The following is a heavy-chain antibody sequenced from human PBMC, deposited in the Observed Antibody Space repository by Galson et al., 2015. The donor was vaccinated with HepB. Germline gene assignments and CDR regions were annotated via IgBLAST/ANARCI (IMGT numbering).Heavy chain of an antibody. CDR3: AKTVRGTYCSSTSCYNFDY. V-gene: IGHV3-23*01. CDR1: GFTFSSYA. Sequence: SLRLSCAASGFTFSSYAMSWVRQAPGKGLEWVSAISGSGGSTYYADSVKGRFTISRDNSRNTLYLQMNSLRAEDTAVYYCAKTVRGTYCSSTSCYNFDYWGQGTLFTVSS. D-gene: IGHD2-2*01. CDR2: ISGSGGST. J-gene: IGHJ4*02.